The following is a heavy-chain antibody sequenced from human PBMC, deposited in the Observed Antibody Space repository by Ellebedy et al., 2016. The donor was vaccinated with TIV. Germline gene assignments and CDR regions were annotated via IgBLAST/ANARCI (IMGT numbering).Heavy chain of an antibody. CDR1: GYSFGSSG. CDR2: INTNNGNT. V-gene: IGHV1-18*01. D-gene: IGHD3-22*01. Sequence: AASVKVSCKASGYSFGSSGISWVRQAPGQGLEWTGWINTNNGNTNYAEKGQGRVTMTRDSSTNTAYLELRSLRSDDTAGYYCTRASGVQWLTTSGDYWGQGTLVTVSS. CDR3: TRASGVQWLTTSGDY. J-gene: IGHJ4*02.